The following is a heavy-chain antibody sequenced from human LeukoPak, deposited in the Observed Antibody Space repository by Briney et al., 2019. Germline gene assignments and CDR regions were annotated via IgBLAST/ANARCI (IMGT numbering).Heavy chain of an antibody. CDR3: AREGVLRYYFDY. CDR2: IYYSGIT. Sequence: SQTLSLTCTVSGGSISSGGYYWSWIRQHPGKGLEWIGYIYYSGITYYNPSLKSRVTISVDTSKNQFSLKLNSVTAADTAVYYCAREGVLRYYFDYWGQRTLVTASS. CDR1: GGSISSGGYY. J-gene: IGHJ4*02. V-gene: IGHV4-31*03. D-gene: IGHD3-9*01.